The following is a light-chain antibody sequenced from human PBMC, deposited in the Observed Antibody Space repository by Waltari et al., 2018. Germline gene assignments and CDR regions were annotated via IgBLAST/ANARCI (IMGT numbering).Light chain of an antibody. J-gene: IGLJ1*01. V-gene: IGLV3-21*04. CDR1: NIGTYS. CDR2: YDR. CDR3: HVWHPHVDPGV. Sequence: SYVVTQPPSVSVAPGATATITRGGDNIGTYSVNWYQQKAGQAPVLVIFYDRDRPSGIPDRFSGSNSGNTATLTISRVEAGDEARYYCHVWHPHVDPGVFGTGTEVTVL.